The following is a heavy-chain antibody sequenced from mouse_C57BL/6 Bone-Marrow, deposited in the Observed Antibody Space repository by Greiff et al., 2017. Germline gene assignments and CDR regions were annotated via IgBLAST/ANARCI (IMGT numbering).Heavy chain of an antibody. V-gene: IGHV1-9*01. D-gene: IGHD1-1*01. CDR1: GYTFTGYW. CDR2: ILPGSGST. J-gene: IGHJ2*01. CDR3: ARDSHYYGSSYDYFDY. Sequence: QVQLQQSGAELMKPGASVKLSCKATGYTFTGYWIEWVKQRPGHGLEWIGEILPGSGSTNYNAKFKGKATFTADTSSNTAYMQLSSLTTEDSAIYYCARDSHYYGSSYDYFDYWGQGTTLTVSS.